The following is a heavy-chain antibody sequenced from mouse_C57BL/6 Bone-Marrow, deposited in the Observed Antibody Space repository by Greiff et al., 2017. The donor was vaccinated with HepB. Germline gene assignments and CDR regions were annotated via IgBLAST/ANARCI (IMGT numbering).Heavy chain of an antibody. D-gene: IGHD1-1*01. V-gene: IGHV1-69*01. J-gene: IGHJ4*01. CDR2: IDPSDSYT. Sequence: QVQLQQPGAELVMPGASVKLSCKASGYTFPSYWMHWVKQRPGLGLEWIGEIDPSDSYTNYNQKFKGKSTLTVDKSSSTAYMQLSSLTSEDSAVYYCVKMSATGAMDYWGQGTSVTVSS. CDR1: GYTFPSYW. CDR3: VKMSATGAMDY.